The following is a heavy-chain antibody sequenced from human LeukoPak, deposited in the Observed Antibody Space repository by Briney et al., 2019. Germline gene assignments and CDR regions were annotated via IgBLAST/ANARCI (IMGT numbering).Heavy chain of an antibody. V-gene: IGHV1-8*01. CDR2: MNPNSGNT. J-gene: IGHJ6*02. D-gene: IGHD1-26*01. CDR3: ARSGSYYHYYGMDV. CDR1: GYTFTSYD. Sequence: ASVKVSCKASGYTFTSYDINWVRQATGQGLEWMGWMNPNSGNTGYAQKFQGRVTMTRNTSISTAYMELSSLRSEGTAVYYCARSGSYYHYYGMDVWGQGTTVTVSS.